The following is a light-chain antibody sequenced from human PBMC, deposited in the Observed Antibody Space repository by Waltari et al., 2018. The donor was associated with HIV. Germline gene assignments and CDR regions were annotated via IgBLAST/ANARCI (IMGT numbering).Light chain of an antibody. CDR2: RNN. Sequence: QSVLTQQPSASGTPGQRVTISCSGSSSNIGSNYVYWYQQLPGTAPKLLIYRNNQRPSGVPDRCSGSKSGTSASLAISGLRSEDEADYYCAAWDDSLSVFVVFGGGTKLTVL. V-gene: IGLV1-47*01. CDR3: AAWDDSLSVFVV. J-gene: IGLJ2*01. CDR1: SSNIGSNY.